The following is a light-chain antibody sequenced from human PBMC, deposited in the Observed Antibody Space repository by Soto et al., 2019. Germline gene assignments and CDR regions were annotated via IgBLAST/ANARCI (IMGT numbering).Light chain of an antibody. CDR1: QSVSSN. J-gene: IGKJ1*01. CDR3: QQYDNWPRT. CDR2: GAS. V-gene: IGKV3-15*01. Sequence: EIVMTQSPATLSVSPGERATLSCRASQSVSSNLAWYQQKPGQAPRLPTYGASTRATGIPARLSGSGSGTDFTLTISSLEPEDFAVYYCQQYDNWPRTFGQGTKVDIK.